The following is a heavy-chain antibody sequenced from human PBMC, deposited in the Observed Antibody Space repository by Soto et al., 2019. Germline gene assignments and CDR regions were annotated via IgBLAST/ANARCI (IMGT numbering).Heavy chain of an antibody. CDR1: GGSISSSSYH. Sequence: QLQLQESGPGLVKPSETLSLTCTVPGGSISSSSYHWVWIRQPPGKGLEWIGNIYYSGSTSYTPSLKSRVTTSVDTSKNQFSLKLSSVTAADAAVYYCARRLSGSSNFDNWGQGTLVTVSS. D-gene: IGHD1-26*01. V-gene: IGHV4-39*01. CDR3: ARRLSGSSNFDN. CDR2: IYYSGST. J-gene: IGHJ4*02.